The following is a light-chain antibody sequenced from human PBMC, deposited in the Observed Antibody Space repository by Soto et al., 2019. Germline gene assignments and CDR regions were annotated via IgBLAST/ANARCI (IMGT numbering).Light chain of an antibody. CDR1: QSVSNN. Sequence: EIVLTQSPATLSVFPGEKATLSCGASQSVSNNLAWYHQKPGQAPRPLIYGASTRATGVPARFSGSGSGTEFTLTIGSLQSEDSAIYYCQQYSSWPFTFGPGTKVAIE. CDR3: QQYSSWPFT. V-gene: IGKV3-15*01. CDR2: GAS. J-gene: IGKJ3*01.